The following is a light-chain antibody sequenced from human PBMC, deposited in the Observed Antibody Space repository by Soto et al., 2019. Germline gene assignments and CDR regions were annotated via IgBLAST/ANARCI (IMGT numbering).Light chain of an antibody. Sequence: QSVLTQPASVSGSPGQSITISCTGTSSDVGAYNYVSWDQQHPGKAPKLIIYEVSNRPSGVSNRFSGSKSANTASLTISGLQAEDEADYYCNSYTSSSARVFGGGTKVTVL. J-gene: IGLJ3*02. V-gene: IGLV2-14*01. CDR3: NSYTSSSARV. CDR2: EVS. CDR1: SSDVGAYNY.